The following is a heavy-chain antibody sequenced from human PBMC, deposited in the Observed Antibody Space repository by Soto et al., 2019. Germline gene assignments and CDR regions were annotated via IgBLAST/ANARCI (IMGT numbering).Heavy chain of an antibody. Sequence: EVQLVESGGGLVKPGGSLRLSCAASGFTFSSYSMNWVRQAPGKGLEWVSSISSSSSYIYYADSVKGRFTISRDNAKNSLQLQMNSLRAEDTAVYYCARFHGDYNYFDYWGQGTLVTVSS. CDR2: ISSSSSYI. D-gene: IGHD4-17*01. J-gene: IGHJ4*02. V-gene: IGHV3-21*01. CDR1: GFTFSSYS. CDR3: ARFHGDYNYFDY.